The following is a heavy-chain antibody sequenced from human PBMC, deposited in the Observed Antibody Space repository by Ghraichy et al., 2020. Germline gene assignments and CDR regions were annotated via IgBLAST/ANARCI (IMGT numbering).Heavy chain of an antibody. J-gene: IGHJ4*02. CDR3: ARVGTPLGTIFGVVITRGFDY. V-gene: IGHV1-69*06. Sequence: SVKVSCKASGGTFSSYAISWVRQAPGQGLEWMGGIIPIFGTANYAQKFQGRVTITADKSTSTAYMELSSLRSEDTAVYYCARVGTPLGTIFGVVITRGFDYWGQGTLVTVSS. CDR2: IIPIFGTA. CDR1: GGTFSSYA. D-gene: IGHD3-3*01.